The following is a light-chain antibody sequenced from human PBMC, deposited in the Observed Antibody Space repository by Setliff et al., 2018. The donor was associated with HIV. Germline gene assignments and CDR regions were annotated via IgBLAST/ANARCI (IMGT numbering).Light chain of an antibody. CDR3: AAWDDSLNGPDYV. Sequence: QSVLAQPPSASATPGQRVTISCSGNTSNIGTNDVYWYQQVPGTAPKLLISKNNQRPSGAPDRFSGSKSGTSASLAISGLRSEDEANYYCAAWDDSLNGPDYVFGTGTKVTVL. CDR1: TSNIGTND. J-gene: IGLJ1*01. V-gene: IGLV1-47*01. CDR2: KNN.